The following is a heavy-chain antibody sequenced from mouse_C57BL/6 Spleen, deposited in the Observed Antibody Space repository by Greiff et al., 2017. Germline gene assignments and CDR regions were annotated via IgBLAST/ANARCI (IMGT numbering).Heavy chain of an antibody. CDR1: GYTFTSYC. J-gene: IGHJ3*01. V-gene: IGHV1-55*01. CDR2: IYPGSGST. D-gene: IGHD5-1*01. Sequence: QVQLQQPGAELVRPGASVKMSCKASGYTFTSYCITWVKQRPGQGLEWIGDIYPGSGSTNYNEKFKSKATLTVDTSSSTAYLQLSSLPSEDSAVYYCASEGVRRWFAYWGQGTMVTVSA. CDR3: ASEGVRRWFAY.